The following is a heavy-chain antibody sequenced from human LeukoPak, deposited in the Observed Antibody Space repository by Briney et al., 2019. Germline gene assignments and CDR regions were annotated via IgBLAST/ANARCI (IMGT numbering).Heavy chain of an antibody. V-gene: IGHV3-21*01. CDR2: ISSSSSYI. J-gene: IGHJ4*02. D-gene: IGHD6-19*01. Sequence: GGSLRLSCAASGFTFSSYSMNWVRQAPGKGLEWVSSISSSSSYIYYADSVKGRFTISRDNAKNSLYLQMNSLRAEDTAVYYCARDLSSGWYPGYFDYWGRGTLVTVSS. CDR3: ARDLSSGWYPGYFDY. CDR1: GFTFSSYS.